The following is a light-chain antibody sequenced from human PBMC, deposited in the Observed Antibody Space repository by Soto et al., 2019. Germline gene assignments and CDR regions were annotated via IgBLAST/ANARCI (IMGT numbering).Light chain of an antibody. CDR2: AAF. CDR3: QQYNNSPQT. Sequence: EIAMTQSPATLSVSPGERATLSCRAGQSVSTNLAWYQQKSGQAPRLLIYAAFTRATGIPARFSGSGSGTDFSLTISSLQSEDFAVYYCQQYNNSPQTFGQGTKVEIK. V-gene: IGKV3-15*01. CDR1: QSVSTN. J-gene: IGKJ1*01.